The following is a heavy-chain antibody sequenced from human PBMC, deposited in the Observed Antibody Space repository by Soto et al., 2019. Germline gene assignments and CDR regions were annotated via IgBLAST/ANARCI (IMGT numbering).Heavy chain of an antibody. CDR2: IGRGGDS. D-gene: IGHD6-19*01. J-gene: IGHJ2*01. V-gene: IGHV3-13*01. CDR3: AREVQDSVSYNWFFDL. Sequence: EVQLVESGGGLEQPGGSLRLSCAASGFAFSSSDFHWVRQAPGKGLEWVSAIGRGGDSYYPDSVKGRFTIFRENAKNSLYLQMNSLRAEDTALYYCAREVQDSVSYNWFFDLWGRGTLVTVSS. CDR1: GFAFSSSD.